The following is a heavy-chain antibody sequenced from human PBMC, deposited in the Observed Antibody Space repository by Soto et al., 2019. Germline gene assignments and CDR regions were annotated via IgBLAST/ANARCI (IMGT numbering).Heavy chain of an antibody. CDR1: GYTFTSYY. D-gene: IGHD3-3*01. Sequence: ASVKVSCKASGYTFTSYYMHWVRQAPGQGLEWMGIINPSGGSTSYAQKFQGRVTMTRDTSTSTVYMELSSLRSEDTAVYYCARDDGYYDFWSGSRTYNWFDPWGQVTLVPV. CDR3: ARDDGYYDFWSGSRTYNWFDP. V-gene: IGHV1-46*01. CDR2: INPSGGST. J-gene: IGHJ5*02.